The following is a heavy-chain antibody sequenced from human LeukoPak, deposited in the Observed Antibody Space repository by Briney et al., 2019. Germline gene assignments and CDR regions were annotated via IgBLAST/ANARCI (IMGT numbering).Heavy chain of an antibody. CDR1: GGSFSGYY. D-gene: IGHD5-12*01. J-gene: IGHJ4*02. Sequence: SETLSLTCAVYGGSFSGYYWSWVRQPPGKGLEWIGEINHSGSTNYNPSLTSRVTISLDTSNNHIPLKLSCVTAADTAVDYCASRDGYNYPYDCWGQGTLVTVSS. CDR2: INHSGST. V-gene: IGHV4-34*01. CDR3: ASRDGYNYPYDC.